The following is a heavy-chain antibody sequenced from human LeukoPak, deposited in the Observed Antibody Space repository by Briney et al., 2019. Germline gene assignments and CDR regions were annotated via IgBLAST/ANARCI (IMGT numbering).Heavy chain of an antibody. CDR2: IYYSGST. Sequence: PSETLSLTCTVSGGSISSSTYFWGWIRQPPGKGLEWIGTIYYSGSTYYNPSLKSRVTISVDTSKNQFSLKLSSVTAADTAVYYCASLGGYCSGGSCYKNWFDPWGQGTLVTVSS. CDR3: ASLGGYCSGGSCYKNWFDP. J-gene: IGHJ5*02. CDR1: GGSISSSTYF. D-gene: IGHD2-15*01. V-gene: IGHV4-39*07.